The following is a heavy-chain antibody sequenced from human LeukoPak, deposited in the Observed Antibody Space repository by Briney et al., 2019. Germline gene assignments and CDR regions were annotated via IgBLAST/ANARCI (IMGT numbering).Heavy chain of an antibody. Sequence: PGGSLRLSCAPSGFTFSNNGMHWVRQTPGKGLEWVAFTRYDESKTFYGDSVRGRFTISRDNSKNTLYLQMNSLTTDDSAVYYCAKARYSGSPALDFWGQGTLVTVSS. J-gene: IGHJ4*02. D-gene: IGHD1-26*01. CDR3: AKARYSGSPALDF. CDR2: TRYDESKT. CDR1: GFTFSNNG. V-gene: IGHV3-30*02.